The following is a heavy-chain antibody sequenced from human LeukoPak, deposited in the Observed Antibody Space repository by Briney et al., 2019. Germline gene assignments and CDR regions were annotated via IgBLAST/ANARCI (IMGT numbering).Heavy chain of an antibody. CDR1: GFTFSSYE. CDR3: ARDSDSGFQ. V-gene: IGHV3-48*03. CDR2: ISSSGSTI. Sequence: GGSLRLSCAPSGFTFSSYEMHWVPQAPGERLEWVSYISSSGSTIYYADSVKGRFTISKDNAKNSLYLQMNSLRAEDTAIYYCARDSDSGFQWGQGTLVTVSS. J-gene: IGHJ1*01. D-gene: IGHD3-10*01.